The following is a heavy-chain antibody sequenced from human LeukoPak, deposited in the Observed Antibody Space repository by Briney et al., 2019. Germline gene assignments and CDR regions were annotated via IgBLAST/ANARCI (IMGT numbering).Heavy chain of an antibody. CDR1: GYSFPDYW. Sequence: GESLKISCKGSGYSFPDYWLDWVRQMPGQGLEWMGIFYPADSDTRYSPSFQGQVTISADKSINTAYLQWSTLKASDTATYYCARRRGDGYNSPFDYWGQGTLVTVPS. J-gene: IGHJ4*02. CDR3: ARRRGDGYNSPFDY. CDR2: FYPADSDT. V-gene: IGHV5-51*01. D-gene: IGHD5-24*01.